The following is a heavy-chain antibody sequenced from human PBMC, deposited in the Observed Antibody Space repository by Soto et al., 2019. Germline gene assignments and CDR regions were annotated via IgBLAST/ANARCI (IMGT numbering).Heavy chain of an antibody. CDR2: INPNSGGT. J-gene: IGHJ5*02. D-gene: IGHD2-2*01. CDR1: GYTFTGYY. Sequence: EASVKVSCKASGYTFTGYYMHWVRQAPGQGLEWMGWINPNSGGTNYAQKFQGWVTMTRDTSISTAYMELSRLRSDDTAVYYCARELVLVPAAMGVAYSHNWFDPWGQGTLVTVSS. V-gene: IGHV1-2*04. CDR3: ARELVLVPAAMGVAYSHNWFDP.